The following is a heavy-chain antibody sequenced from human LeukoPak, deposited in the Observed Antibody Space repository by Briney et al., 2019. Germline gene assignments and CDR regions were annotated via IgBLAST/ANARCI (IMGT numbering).Heavy chain of an antibody. D-gene: IGHD2-2*01. CDR3: ARGSIRVPAATSARTTDFDY. CDR2: INHSGST. CDR1: GGSFSGYY. Sequence: SETLSLTCAVYGGSFSGYYWSCIRQPPGKGLEWIGEINHSGSTNYNPSLKSRVTISVDTSKNQFSLKLSSVTAADTAVYYCARGSIRVPAATSARTTDFDYWGQGTLVTVSS. V-gene: IGHV4-34*01. J-gene: IGHJ4*02.